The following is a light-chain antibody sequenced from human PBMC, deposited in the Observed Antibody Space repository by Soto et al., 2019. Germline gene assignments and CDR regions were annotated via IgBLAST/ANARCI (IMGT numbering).Light chain of an antibody. CDR2: DAS. V-gene: IGKV3-11*01. CDR3: RQRSNWLWT. J-gene: IGKJ1*01. Sequence: EMVLTQSPATLSLSPGERATLSCRASQSVSSYLAWYQQKPGQAPRLLIYDASNRATGIPARFSGSGSGTDFPLTISSLEPEDFAVYYCRQRSNWLWTFGQGTKVEIK. CDR1: QSVSSY.